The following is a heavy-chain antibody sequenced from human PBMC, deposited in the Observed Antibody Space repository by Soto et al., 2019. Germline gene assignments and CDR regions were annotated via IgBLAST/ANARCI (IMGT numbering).Heavy chain of an antibody. CDR3: ARRAAAGYPSRFDP. J-gene: IGHJ5*02. V-gene: IGHV4-31*03. CDR2: IYYSGST. D-gene: IGHD6-13*01. Sequence: PSETLSLTCTVSGGSISSGGYYWSWIRQHPGKGLEWIGYIYYSGSTYYNPSLKSRVTISVDTSKNQFSLKLSSVTAADTAVYYCARRAAAGYPSRFDPWGQGTRVTVSS. CDR1: GGSISSGGYY.